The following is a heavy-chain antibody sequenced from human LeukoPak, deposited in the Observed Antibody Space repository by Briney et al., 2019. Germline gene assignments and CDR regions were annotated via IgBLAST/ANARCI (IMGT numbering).Heavy chain of an antibody. CDR2: IYYSGST. Sequence: SETLSLTCTVSGGSISSSSYYWGWIRQPPGKGLEWIGSIYYSGSTYYNPSLKSRVTISVDTSKNQFSLKLSSVTAADTAVYYCARLFYSGPEEAAFDIWGQGTMVTVSS. CDR1: GGSISSSSYY. J-gene: IGHJ3*02. D-gene: IGHD1-26*01. V-gene: IGHV4-39*01. CDR3: ARLFYSGPEEAAFDI.